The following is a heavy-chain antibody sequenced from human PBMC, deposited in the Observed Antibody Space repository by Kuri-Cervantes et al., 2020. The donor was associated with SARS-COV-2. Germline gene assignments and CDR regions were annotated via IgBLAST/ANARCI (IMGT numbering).Heavy chain of an antibody. CDR1: GFTFSSYG. V-gene: IGHV3-30*03. CDR3: ARDAGEHLVQFFMDV. D-gene: IGHD6-6*01. CDR2: ISYNGRNR. Sequence: GESLKISCAASGFTFSSYGMHWVRQAPGKGLEWVAIISYNGRNRYFADPVKGRLTVSRDNSKNTVYLQMNNLRAEDTAVYYCARDAGEHLVQFFMDVWGQGTAVTVSS. J-gene: IGHJ6*02.